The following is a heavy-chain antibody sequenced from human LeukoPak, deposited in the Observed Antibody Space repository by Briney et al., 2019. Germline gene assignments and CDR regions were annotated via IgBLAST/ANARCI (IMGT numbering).Heavy chain of an antibody. J-gene: IGHJ5*02. CDR2: INHSGST. Sequence: KPSETLFLTCAVYGGSFSGYYWSWIRQPPGKGLEWIGEINHSGSTNYNPSLKSRVTITVDTSKNQFSLKLSSVTAADTAVYYCARTLRYSSGWWGRNWFDPWGQGTLVTVSS. CDR3: ARTLRYSSGWWGRNWFDP. V-gene: IGHV4-34*01. CDR1: GGSFSGYY. D-gene: IGHD6-19*01.